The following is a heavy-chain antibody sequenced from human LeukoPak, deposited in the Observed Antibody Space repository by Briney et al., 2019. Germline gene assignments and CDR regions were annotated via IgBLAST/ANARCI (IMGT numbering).Heavy chain of an antibody. CDR2: ISGSSSYT. V-gene: IGHV3-21*01. D-gene: IGHD5-24*01. J-gene: IGHJ4*02. CDR3: ARDIEMTTSTDFDY. Sequence: PGGSLRLSCAASGFTFSGYRMNWVRQAPGKGLEWVSSISGSSSYTYYADSVKGRFTISRDNAKNSLYLQMNSLRAEDTAVYYCARDIEMTTSTDFDYWGQGTLVTVSS. CDR1: GFTFSGYR.